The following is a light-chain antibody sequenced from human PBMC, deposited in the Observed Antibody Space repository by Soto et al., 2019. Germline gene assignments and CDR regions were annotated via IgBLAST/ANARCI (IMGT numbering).Light chain of an antibody. Sequence: EIVMTQSPATLSVSPGERATLSCRASQSVSSNLEWYQQKPGQAPRLLIYGTSTRATRIPARFSGSGSGTEFTLTISSMQSEDIAVYHCQQYNKWLLWTFGQGTKVEIK. CDR2: GTS. CDR3: QQYNKWLLWT. J-gene: IGKJ1*01. V-gene: IGKV3-15*01. CDR1: QSVSSN.